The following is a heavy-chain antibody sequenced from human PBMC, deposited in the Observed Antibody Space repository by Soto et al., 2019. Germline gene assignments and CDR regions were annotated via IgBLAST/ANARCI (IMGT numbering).Heavy chain of an antibody. J-gene: IGHJ3*02. CDR3: ARECSGGSCYDAFDI. CDR2: IKQDGSEK. D-gene: IGHD2-15*01. CDR1: GFTFSSYW. Sequence: PGGSLRLSCAASGFTFSSYWMSWVRQAPGKGLEWVANIKQDGSEKYYVDSVKGRFTISRDNAKNSLYLQMNSLRAEDTAVYYCARECSGGSCYDAFDIWGQGTMVTVSS. V-gene: IGHV3-7*01.